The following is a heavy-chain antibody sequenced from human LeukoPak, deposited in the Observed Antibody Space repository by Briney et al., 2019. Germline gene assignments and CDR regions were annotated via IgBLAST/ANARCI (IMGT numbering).Heavy chain of an antibody. J-gene: IGHJ4*02. CDR2: IRPDGSEK. CDR1: GFTFSAYW. D-gene: IGHD2/OR15-2a*01. Sequence: GGSLRLSCAASGFTFSAYWMTWVRQPPGKGLEWVANIRPDGSEKHYVDSVKGRFTISRDNSKNTLYLQMGSLRAEDMAVYYCARSQYVSYFDYWGQGTLVTVSS. CDR3: ARSQYVSYFDY. V-gene: IGHV3-7*01.